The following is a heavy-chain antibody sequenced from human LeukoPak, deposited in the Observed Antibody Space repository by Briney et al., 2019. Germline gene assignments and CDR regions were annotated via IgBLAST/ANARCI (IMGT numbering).Heavy chain of an antibody. CDR3: ARARRLRYNWFDP. D-gene: IGHD4-17*01. CDR1: GFTFSRYW. Sequence: GGSLRLSCAASGFTFSRYWMSWVRQAPGKGLEWVANIKEDGSDKYYVDSVKGRFTISRDNAKNSLSLQMVSLRAEDTALYYCARARRLRYNWFDPWGQGTLVTVSS. J-gene: IGHJ5*02. CDR2: IKEDGSDK. V-gene: IGHV3-7*03.